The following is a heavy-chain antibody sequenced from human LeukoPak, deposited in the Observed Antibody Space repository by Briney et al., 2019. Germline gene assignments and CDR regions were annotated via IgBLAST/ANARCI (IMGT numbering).Heavy chain of an antibody. D-gene: IGHD6-13*01. J-gene: IGHJ4*02. V-gene: IGHV3-43D*03. CDR2: ISWDGGST. CDR3: AKGDSRGDYFDY. Sequence: QAGGSLRLSCVASGFTFDDYAMHWVRHAPGKGLEWVSLISWDGGSTYYVDSVKGRFTISRDNSKNSLYLQMNSLRAEDTALYYCAKGDSRGDYFDYWGQGTLVTVSS. CDR1: GFTFDDYA.